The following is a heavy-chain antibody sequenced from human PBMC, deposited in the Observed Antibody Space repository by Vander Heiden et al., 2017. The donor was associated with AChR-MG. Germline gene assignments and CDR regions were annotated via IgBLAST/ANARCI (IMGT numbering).Heavy chain of an antibody. Sequence: QLQLQESGPGLAKASETLSLTCTVSGGSISTSSSYWGWIRQPPGKGLEWIGSIYYSGTTYYNPSLKSRVTISVDTSKKQFSLKLTSVSAADTAVYYYARRRGYSYGPIDYWGQGTLVTVSS. D-gene: IGHD5-18*01. CDR3: ARRRGYSYGPIDY. V-gene: IGHV4-39*01. J-gene: IGHJ4*02. CDR2: IYYSGTT. CDR1: GGSISTSSSY.